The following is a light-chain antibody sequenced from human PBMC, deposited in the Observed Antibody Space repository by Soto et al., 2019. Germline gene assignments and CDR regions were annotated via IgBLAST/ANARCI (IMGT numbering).Light chain of an antibody. CDR2: DAS. CDR3: QQYNTYST. V-gene: IGKV1-5*01. J-gene: IGKJ5*01. Sequence: DVQMTQSPSTLAASVGDRVTITCRASQSIRTWVAWYQQKPGQAPNLLIYDASTLESGVPSRFSGSGSGTEFTLTINSLQPEDFATYYCQQYNTYSTFGQGTRLEIK. CDR1: QSIRTW.